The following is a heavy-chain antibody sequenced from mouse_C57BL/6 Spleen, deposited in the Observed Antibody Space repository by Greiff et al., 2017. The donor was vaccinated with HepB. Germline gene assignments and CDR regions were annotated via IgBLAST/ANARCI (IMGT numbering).Heavy chain of an antibody. V-gene: IGHV5-17*01. J-gene: IGHJ4*01. Sequence: EVQRVESGGGLVKPGGSLKLSCAASGFTFSDYGMHWVRQAPEKGLEWVAYISSGSSTIYYADTVKGRFTISRDNAKNTLFLQMTSLRSEDTAMYYCALTGTGAMDYWGQGTSVTVSS. CDR3: ALTGTGAMDY. D-gene: IGHD4-1*01. CDR1: GFTFSDYG. CDR2: ISSGSSTI.